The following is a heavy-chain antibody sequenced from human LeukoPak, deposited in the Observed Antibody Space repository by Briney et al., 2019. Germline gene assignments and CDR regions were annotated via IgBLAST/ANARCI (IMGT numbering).Heavy chain of an antibody. D-gene: IGHD6-13*01. J-gene: IGHJ3*02. CDR2: FDPEDGET. CDR3: ATLAAAGTLDAFDI. Sequence: APVKVSCKVSGYTLTELSMHWVRQAPGKGLEWMGGFDPEDGETIYAQKFQGRVTMTEDTSTDTAYMELSSLRSEDTAVYYCATLAAAGTLDAFDIWGQGTMVTVSS. V-gene: IGHV1-24*01. CDR1: GYTLTELS.